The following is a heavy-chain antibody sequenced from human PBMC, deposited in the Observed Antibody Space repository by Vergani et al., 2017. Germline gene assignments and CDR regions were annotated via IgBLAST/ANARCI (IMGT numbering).Heavy chain of an antibody. CDR3: ARVVTAAAGTGYYYYGMDV. CDR2: INPNSGGT. V-gene: IGHV1-2*02. Sequence: QVQLVQSGAEVKKPGASVKVSCKASGYTFTGYYMHWVRQAPGQGLEWMGWINPNSGGTNYAQKFQGRVTMTRDTSISTAYMELSRLRSDDTAVYHCARVVTAAAGTGYYYYGMDVWGQGTTVTVSS. D-gene: IGHD6-13*01. CDR1: GYTFTGYY. J-gene: IGHJ6*02.